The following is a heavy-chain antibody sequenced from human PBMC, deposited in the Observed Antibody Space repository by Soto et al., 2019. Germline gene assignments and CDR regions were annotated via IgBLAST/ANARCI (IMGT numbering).Heavy chain of an antibody. Sequence: EVQLVESGGGLVQPGGSLRLSCAASGFTVRILYMTWVRQAPGKGLQWVAVISSGGSTYYADSVKGRFTISRDNSKNTLYLEMNSLRAEDTAVYYCARDTLGGAYDFLHGGQGTLVTVSS. CDR3: ARDTLGGAYDFLH. CDR1: GFTVRILY. D-gene: IGHD3-3*01. J-gene: IGHJ4*02. V-gene: IGHV3-66*01. CDR2: ISSGGST.